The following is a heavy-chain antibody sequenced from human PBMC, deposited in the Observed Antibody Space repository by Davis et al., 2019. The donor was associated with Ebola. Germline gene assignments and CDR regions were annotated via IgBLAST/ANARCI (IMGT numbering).Heavy chain of an antibody. Sequence: HSQTLSLTCVISGDSVSTAGWNWIRQSPSRGLEWLGRTYYYRSKWYIDYAESVRGRIIINPDTSKNQFSLQLNSVTPEDTAVYYCARGFLRDGFDIWGQGTMITVSS. CDR1: GDSVSTAG. V-gene: IGHV6-1*01. CDR2: TYYYRSKWYI. J-gene: IGHJ3*02. CDR3: ARGFLRDGFDI. D-gene: IGHD3-3*01.